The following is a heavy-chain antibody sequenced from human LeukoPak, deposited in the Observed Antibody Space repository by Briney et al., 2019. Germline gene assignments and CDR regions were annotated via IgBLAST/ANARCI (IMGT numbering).Heavy chain of an antibody. J-gene: IGHJ4*02. Sequence: SETLSLTCAVSGGSISSGGYSWSWIRQPPGKGLEWIGYIYHSGSTYYNPSLKGRVTISVDRSKNQFSLKLSSVTAADTAVYYCALAAAGTGDVDYWGQGTLVTVSS. CDR2: IYHSGST. D-gene: IGHD6-13*01. CDR3: ALAAAGTGDVDY. CDR1: GGSISSGGYS. V-gene: IGHV4-30-2*01.